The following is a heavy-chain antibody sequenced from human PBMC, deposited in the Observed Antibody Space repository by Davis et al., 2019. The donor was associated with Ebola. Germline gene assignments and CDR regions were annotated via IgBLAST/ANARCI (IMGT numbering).Heavy chain of an antibody. V-gene: IGHV1-69*06. CDR3: ASPSGRYYDILTGYFGMNV. J-gene: IGHJ6*02. CDR2: IIPIFGTA. Sequence: SVKVSCKASGGTFSSYAISWVRQAPGQGLEWMGGIIPIFGTANYAQKFQGRVTITADKSTSTAYMELSSLRSEDTAVYYCASPSGRYYDILTGYFGMNVWGQGTTVTVSS. CDR1: GGTFSSYA. D-gene: IGHD3-9*01.